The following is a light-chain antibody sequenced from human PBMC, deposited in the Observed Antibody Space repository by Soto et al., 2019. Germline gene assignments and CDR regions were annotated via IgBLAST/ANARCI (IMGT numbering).Light chain of an antibody. CDR2: LGS. Sequence: DIVMTQSPLSLPVTPGEPASISCRSSQSLLHSNGYNYLDWYLQKPGQSPQLLIYLGSNRSSGGPDRFSGSGSGTDVTLKISRVEAEDVGVYYCMQALQTPPWTFGQGTKVEIK. J-gene: IGKJ1*01. CDR1: QSLLHSNGYNY. CDR3: MQALQTPPWT. V-gene: IGKV2-28*01.